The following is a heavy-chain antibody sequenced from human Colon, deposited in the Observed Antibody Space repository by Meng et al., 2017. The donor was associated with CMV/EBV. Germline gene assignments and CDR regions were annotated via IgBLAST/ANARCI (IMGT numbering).Heavy chain of an antibody. J-gene: IGHJ2*01. D-gene: IGHD3-3*01. V-gene: IGHV4-59*01. CDR1: GGSMSGYY. CDR3: AGGNDFWSGSVYYHYFDL. CDR2: IFDRGSV. Sequence: GSLRLSCDVSGGSMSGYYWSWLRQPPGKELEWIGFIFDRGSVNYNPSLQSRLTMSADTSNNQFFLNLTSVTAADTAVYYCAGGNDFWSGSVYYHYFDLWGRGTLVTVSS.